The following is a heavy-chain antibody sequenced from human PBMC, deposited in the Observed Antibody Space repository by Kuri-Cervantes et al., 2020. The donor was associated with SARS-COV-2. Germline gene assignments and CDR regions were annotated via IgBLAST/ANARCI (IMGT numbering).Heavy chain of an antibody. CDR3: ARDIPKITLILIAIFKDYYAMDV. V-gene: IGHV3-30*02. J-gene: IGHJ6*02. D-gene: IGHD3-22*01. CDR2: TRSEGITK. Sequence: GGSLRLSCAASGFTFSSYSMNWVRQAPGKGLEWVAFTRSEGITKYYGDSVRGRFTISRDNSKNTPYLQMNSLRPEDTAVYYCARDIPKITLILIAIFKDYYAMDVWGQGTTVTVSS. CDR1: GFTFSSYS.